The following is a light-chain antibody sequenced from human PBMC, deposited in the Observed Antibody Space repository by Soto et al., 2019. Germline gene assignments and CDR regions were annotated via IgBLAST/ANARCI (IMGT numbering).Light chain of an antibody. V-gene: IGKV1-8*01. CDR3: QQYYSYPRT. CDR1: QGISSY. CDR2: AAS. Sequence: AIRMTQSPSSLSASTGDRVTITCRASQGISSYLAWYQQKPGKAPNLLIYAASTLQSGVPSRFSGSGSGTDFTLTITCLQSEDFATYYCQQYYSYPRTFSQGTKVEIK. J-gene: IGKJ1*01.